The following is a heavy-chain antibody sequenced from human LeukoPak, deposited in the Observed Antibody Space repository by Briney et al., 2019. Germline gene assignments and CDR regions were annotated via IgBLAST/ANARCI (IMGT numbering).Heavy chain of an antibody. V-gene: IGHV1-2*02. CDR1: GYTFTGFY. J-gene: IGHJ4*02. Sequence: ASVKVSCKASGYTFTGFYIHWVRQAPGQGLEWMGWINPDRGGTNYAQKFQGRVTSTRDTSINTAYMELSGLTSDDTAVYYCVREDFVVIPAAMRGDYWGQGTLVIVSS. CDR3: VREDFVVIPAAMRGDY. CDR2: INPDRGGT. D-gene: IGHD2-2*01.